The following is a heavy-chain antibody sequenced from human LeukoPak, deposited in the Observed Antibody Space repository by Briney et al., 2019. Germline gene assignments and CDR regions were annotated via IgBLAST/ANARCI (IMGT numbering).Heavy chain of an antibody. Sequence: SETLSLTCTVSGGSISSYYWSWIRQPPGKGLEWIGSIYYSGSTYYNPSLKSRVTISVDTSKNQFSLKLSSVTAADMAVYYCARDLADSSGYYSVYFDYWGQGTLVTVSS. D-gene: IGHD3-22*01. V-gene: IGHV4-59*12. J-gene: IGHJ4*02. CDR1: GGSISSYY. CDR3: ARDLADSSGYYSVYFDY. CDR2: IYYSGST.